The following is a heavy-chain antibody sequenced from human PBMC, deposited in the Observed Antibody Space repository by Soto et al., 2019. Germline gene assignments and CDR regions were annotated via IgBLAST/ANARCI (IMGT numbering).Heavy chain of an antibody. CDR1: GGSISTYY. Sequence: SENLSLTCTVSGGSISTYYWSWIRQPAGKGLEWIGRIDTSGNTNYNPSLKSRVTMSVDTSKKQFSLKLTSVTAADTAVYYCARYSSNWFQTEGMDVWGQGTTVTVSS. V-gene: IGHV4-4*07. CDR2: IDTSGNT. CDR3: ARYSSNWFQTEGMDV. J-gene: IGHJ6*02. D-gene: IGHD6-13*01.